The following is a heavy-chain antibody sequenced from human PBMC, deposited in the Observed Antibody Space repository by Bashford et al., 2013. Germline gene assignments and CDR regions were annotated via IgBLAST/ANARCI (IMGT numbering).Heavy chain of an antibody. CDR3: ANLQGDYYFDY. CDR2: ISGSGGST. J-gene: IGHJ4*02. D-gene: IGHD1-1*01. V-gene: IGHV3-23*01. Sequence: VRQAPGKGLEWVSAISGSGGSTYYADSVKGRFTISRDNSKNTLYLQMNSLRAEDTAVYYCANLQGDYYFDYWGQGTLVTVSS.